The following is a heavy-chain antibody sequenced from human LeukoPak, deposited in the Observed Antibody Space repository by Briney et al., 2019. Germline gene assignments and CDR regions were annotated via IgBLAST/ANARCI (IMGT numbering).Heavy chain of an antibody. CDR2: INPNSGDT. Sequence: ASVKVSCKASGYTFTAYHIHWVRQAPGQGVEWMGWINPNSGDTNYAQKFQGRVTMTRDTSITTAYVELSGLTSDDTAVYFCARLRDVDYWGQGTLVTVSS. CDR1: GYTFTAYH. V-gene: IGHV1-2*02. J-gene: IGHJ4*02. D-gene: IGHD5-12*01. CDR3: ARLRDVDY.